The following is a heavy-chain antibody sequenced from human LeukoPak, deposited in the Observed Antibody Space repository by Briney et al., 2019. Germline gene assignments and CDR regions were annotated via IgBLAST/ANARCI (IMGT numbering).Heavy chain of an antibody. V-gene: IGHV4-39*07. CDR1: GGSISSSSYY. D-gene: IGHD3-22*01. CDR2: IYYSGST. Sequence: SETLSLTCTVSGGSISSSSYYWGWIRQPPGKGLEWIGSIYYSGSTYYNPSLKSRVTISVDTSKNQFSLKLSSVTAADTAVYYCARSGYYYDSSGYYIMDYWGQGTLVTVSS. J-gene: IGHJ4*02. CDR3: ARSGYYYDSSGYYIMDY.